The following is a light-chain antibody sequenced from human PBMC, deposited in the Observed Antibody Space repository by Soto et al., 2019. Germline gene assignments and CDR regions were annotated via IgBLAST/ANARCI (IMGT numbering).Light chain of an antibody. V-gene: IGLV1-40*01. CDR2: GNI. J-gene: IGLJ1*01. CDR1: SSNIGAGYD. CDR3: QSYDSTLSARYV. Sequence: QSVLTQPPSVSGAPGQRVTISCTGSSSNIGAGYDVHWYQQRPGTAPKLLIFGNINRPSGVPDRFSGSKSGTSASLAITGLQAEDEGDYYWQSYDSTLSARYVFGTGTKVIV.